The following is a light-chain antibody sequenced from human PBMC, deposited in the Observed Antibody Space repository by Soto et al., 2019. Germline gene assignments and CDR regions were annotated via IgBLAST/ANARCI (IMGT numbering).Light chain of an antibody. CDR2: EVF. V-gene: IGLV2-23*02. J-gene: IGLJ1*01. CDR1: SSDVGSYNL. Sequence: QSALTQPASVSGSPGQSITISCTGPSSDVGSYNLVSWYQQYPGKAPKLIIFEVFKRPSGVSHRFSGSKSGNTASLTISGLQAEDEANYYCCSNAASSTYVFGSGTKVTVL. CDR3: CSNAASSTYV.